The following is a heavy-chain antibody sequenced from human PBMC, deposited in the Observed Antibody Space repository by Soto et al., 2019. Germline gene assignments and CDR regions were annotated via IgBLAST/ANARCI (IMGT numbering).Heavy chain of an antibody. D-gene: IGHD3-10*01. CDR1: GFTLSDYY. CDR3: AREKTSGVDY. CDR2: ISSSSSYT. V-gene: IGHV3-11*06. J-gene: IGHJ4*02. Sequence: QVQLVESGGGLVKPGGSLRLSCAASGFTLSDYYMSWIRQAPGKGLEWVSYISSSSSYTNYADFVKGRFTISRDNAKNSPYLQMNSLRAEDTAVYYCAREKTSGVDYWGQGTLVTVSS.